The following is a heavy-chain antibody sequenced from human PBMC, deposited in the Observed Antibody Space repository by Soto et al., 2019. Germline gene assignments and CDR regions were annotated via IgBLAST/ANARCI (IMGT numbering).Heavy chain of an antibody. CDR3: ARFQYYYDSSGSPSPYFDY. D-gene: IGHD3-22*01. CDR2: IYYSGST. Sequence: SETLSLTCTVSGGSISSGGYYWSWIRQHPGKGLKWIGYIYYSGSTYYYPSLKSRVTISVDTSKNQFSLKLSSVTAADTAVYYCARFQYYYDSSGSPSPYFDYWGQGTLVTVSS. CDR1: GGSISSGGYY. J-gene: IGHJ4*02. V-gene: IGHV4-31*03.